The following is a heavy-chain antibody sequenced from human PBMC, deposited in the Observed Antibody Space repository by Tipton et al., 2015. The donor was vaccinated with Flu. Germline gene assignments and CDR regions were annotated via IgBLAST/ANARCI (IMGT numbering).Heavy chain of an antibody. Sequence: TLSLTCNVSDVSITKSFWAWIRQPPGKGLEWIGYIYYTGSTNCNPSLKSRVTLSVDTSKNQLSLRLSSVAAADTAVYYCARVPDSSWYFDLWGRGTLVTVSS. CDR2: IYYTGST. V-gene: IGHV4-59*01. CDR1: DVSITKSF. CDR3: ARVPDSSWYFDL. J-gene: IGHJ2*01. D-gene: IGHD5-18*01.